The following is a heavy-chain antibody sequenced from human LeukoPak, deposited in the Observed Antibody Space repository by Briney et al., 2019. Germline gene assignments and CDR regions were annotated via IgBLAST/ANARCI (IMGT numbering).Heavy chain of an antibody. J-gene: IGHJ3*02. CDR1: GFTFTNYN. Sequence: ASVKVSCKASGFTFTNYNMHWVRQAPGKGLEWMGGFDPEDGETIYAQKFQGRVTMTEDTSTDTAYMELTSLRSEDTAVYYCATAIVVVVASTAAFDIWGQGTMVTVSS. CDR3: ATAIVVVVASTAAFDI. V-gene: IGHV1-24*01. CDR2: FDPEDGET. D-gene: IGHD2-15*01.